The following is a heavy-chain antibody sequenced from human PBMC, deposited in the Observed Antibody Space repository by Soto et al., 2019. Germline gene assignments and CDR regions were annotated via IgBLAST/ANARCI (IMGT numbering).Heavy chain of an antibody. V-gene: IGHV4-30-4*01. CDR3: ARVSGYSYGYVDY. J-gene: IGHJ4*02. CDR2: IYYSGST. Sequence: QVQLQESGPGLVKPSQTLSLTCTVSGGSISSGDYYWSWIRQPPGKGLEWIGYIYYSGSTYYNPSLRSRVTISVDTSKNQFSLKLSSVTAADTAVYYCARVSGYSYGYVDYWGQGTLVTVSS. D-gene: IGHD5-18*01. CDR1: GGSISSGDYY.